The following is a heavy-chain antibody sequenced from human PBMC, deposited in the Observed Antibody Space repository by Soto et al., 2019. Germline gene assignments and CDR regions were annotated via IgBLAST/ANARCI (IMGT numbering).Heavy chain of an antibody. CDR3: ARGGGTILAPLP. Sequence: QVQLVQSGAEVKKPGASVKVYCKASGYTFTGYFMHWVRQAPGQGLEWMGWINSNSGATKYAQKFQGRVTLSRDTSISTAYMELSGLRSDDTAVYYCARGGGTILAPLPWGQGTLVTVSS. J-gene: IGHJ5*02. CDR2: INSNSGAT. D-gene: IGHD3-3*01. V-gene: IGHV1-2*02. CDR1: GYTFTGYF.